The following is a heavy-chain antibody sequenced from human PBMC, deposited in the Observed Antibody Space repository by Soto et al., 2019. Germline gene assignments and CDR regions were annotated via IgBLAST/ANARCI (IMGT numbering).Heavy chain of an antibody. Sequence: PRESLKISCKASGYKFTTFWLNWVRQTPGKGLEWLGRIDPTDSFTNYSPPFEGHVTISVDRSISTAYLQWNSLQASDTAIYYCARPASGGSRDAFDVWGQGTTVTVSS. CDR3: ARPASGGSRDAFDV. D-gene: IGHD2-15*01. V-gene: IGHV5-10-1*01. CDR2: IDPTDSFT. CDR1: GYKFTTFW. J-gene: IGHJ3*01.